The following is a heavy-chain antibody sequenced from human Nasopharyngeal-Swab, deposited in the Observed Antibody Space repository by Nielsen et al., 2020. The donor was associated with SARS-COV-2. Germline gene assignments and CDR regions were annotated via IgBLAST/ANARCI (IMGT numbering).Heavy chain of an antibody. CDR3: ARRQMGAHAFDI. CDR1: GDSVSSNNAA. D-gene: IGHD3-16*01. V-gene: IGHV6-1*01. Sequence: SEPLSLTCAISGDSVSSNNAAWNWIRQSPSRGLEWLGRTYYRSKWYNEYAASVKSRVTINPDTSKNQISLKVNSMTAEDTAVYYCARRQMGAHAFDIWGQGTMFTVSS. CDR2: TYYRSKWYN. J-gene: IGHJ3*02.